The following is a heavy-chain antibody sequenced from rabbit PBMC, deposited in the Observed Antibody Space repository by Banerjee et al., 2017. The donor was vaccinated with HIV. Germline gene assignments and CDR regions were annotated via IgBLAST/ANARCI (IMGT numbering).Heavy chain of an antibody. D-gene: IGHD1-1*01. J-gene: IGHJ4*01. CDR2: IYAGSSGNT. V-gene: IGHV1S45*01. CDR3: AREGSTTGYAFNS. Sequence: EESGGGLVQPEGSLTLTCTASGIDFSSSYWICWVRQAPGKVLEWIACIYAGSSGNTYYASWAKGRFPISKTSSTTVTLQMTSLTAADTATYFCAREGSTTGYAFNSWGPGTLVTVS. CDR1: GIDFSSSYW.